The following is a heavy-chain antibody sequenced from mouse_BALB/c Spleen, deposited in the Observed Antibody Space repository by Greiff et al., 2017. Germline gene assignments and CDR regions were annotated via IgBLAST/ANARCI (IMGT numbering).Heavy chain of an antibody. CDR1: GYAFSSSW. Sequence: QVQLQQSGPELVKPGASVKISCKASGYAFSSSWMNWVKQRPGQGLEWIGRIYPGDGDTNYNGKFKGKATLTADKSSSTAYMQLSSLTSVDSAVYFCARSGGMDYWGQGTSVTVSS. J-gene: IGHJ4*01. D-gene: IGHD3-1*01. V-gene: IGHV1-82*01. CDR3: ARSGGMDY. CDR2: IYPGDGDT.